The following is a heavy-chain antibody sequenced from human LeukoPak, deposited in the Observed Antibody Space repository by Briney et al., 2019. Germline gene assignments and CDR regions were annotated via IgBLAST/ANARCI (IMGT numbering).Heavy chain of an antibody. D-gene: IGHD3-22*01. CDR1: GFTFDDYA. Sequence: GGSLRLSCAASGFTFDDYAMHWVRQAPGKGLEWVSGISWNSGSIGYADSVKGRFTISIDNAKNSLYLQMNSLRAEDTALYYCAKDLGDYYDSSALFDYWGQGTLVTVSS. CDR3: AKDLGDYYDSSALFDY. V-gene: IGHV3-9*01. J-gene: IGHJ4*02. CDR2: ISWNSGSI.